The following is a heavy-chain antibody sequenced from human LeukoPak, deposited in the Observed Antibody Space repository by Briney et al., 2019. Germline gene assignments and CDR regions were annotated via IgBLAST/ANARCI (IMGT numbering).Heavy chain of an antibody. V-gene: IGHV3-11*01. D-gene: IGHD1-1*01. CDR2: ISSSGSTI. CDR3: ARDTAGWNDEFGFDY. J-gene: IGHJ4*02. Sequence: GGSLRLSCAASGFTFSDYYMSWIRQAPGEGLEWVSYISSSGSTIYYADSVKGRFTISRDNAKNSLYLQMNSLRAEDTAVYYCARDTAGWNDEFGFDYWGQGTLVTVSS. CDR1: GFTFSDYY.